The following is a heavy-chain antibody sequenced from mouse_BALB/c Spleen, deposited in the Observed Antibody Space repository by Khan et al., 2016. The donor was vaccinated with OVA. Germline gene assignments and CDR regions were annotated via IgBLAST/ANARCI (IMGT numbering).Heavy chain of an antibody. CDR2: IWGDGNT. V-gene: IGHV2-3*01. J-gene: IGHJ3*01. CDR3: ALYYYGRAWFAY. CDR1: GFSLTSYG. D-gene: IGHD1-1*01. Sequence: QVQLKQSGPGLVAPSQSLSITCTVPGFSLTSYGVGWVRQPPGKGLEWLGVIWGDGNTNYHSALISRLNISKDNSKSQVFLKLNSLQTDDTATYYCALYYYGRAWFAYWGQGTLVTVSA.